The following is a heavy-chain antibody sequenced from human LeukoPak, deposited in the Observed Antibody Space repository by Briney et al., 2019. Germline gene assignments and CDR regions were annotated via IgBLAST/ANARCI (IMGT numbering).Heavy chain of an antibody. CDR1: GGSISSYY. V-gene: IGHV4-59*01. J-gene: IGHJ4*02. CDR3: ARADILTGYYYFDY. CDR2: IYYSGST. Sequence: SETLSLTCTVSGGSISSYYWSWIRQPPGKGLEWIGYIYYSGSTNYNPSLKSRVTISVDTSKNQLSLKLSSVTAADTAVYYCARADILTGYYYFDYWGQGTLVTVSS. D-gene: IGHD3-9*01.